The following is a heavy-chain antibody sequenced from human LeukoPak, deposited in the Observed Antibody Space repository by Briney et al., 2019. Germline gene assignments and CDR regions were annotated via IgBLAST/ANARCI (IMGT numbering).Heavy chain of an antibody. CDR3: ARDPLEGPGACFDY. Sequence: GASVKVSCKVSGYTLTELSIHWVRQAPGKGLEWMGGFDPEDGETIYAQKFQGRVTMTEDTSTDTAYMELSSLRSDDTAVYYCARDPLEGPGACFDYWGQGTLVTVSS. CDR1: GYTLTELS. J-gene: IGHJ4*02. V-gene: IGHV1-24*01. CDR2: FDPEDGET. D-gene: IGHD2-2*01.